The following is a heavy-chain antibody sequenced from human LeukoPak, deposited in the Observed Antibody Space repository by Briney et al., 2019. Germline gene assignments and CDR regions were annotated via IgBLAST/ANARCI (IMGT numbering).Heavy chain of an antibody. CDR2: IKQDGSEK. D-gene: IGHD6-6*01. CDR1: GFSFITYG. V-gene: IGHV3-7*01. J-gene: IGHJ4*02. CDR3: ARESFAARWD. Sequence: PGGSLRLSCAASGFSFITYGMDWVRQAPGKGLEWVANIKQDGSEKDYVDSVKGRFTISRDNAKNSLYLQMNSLTAEDTAVYYCARESFAARWDWGQGTLVAVSS.